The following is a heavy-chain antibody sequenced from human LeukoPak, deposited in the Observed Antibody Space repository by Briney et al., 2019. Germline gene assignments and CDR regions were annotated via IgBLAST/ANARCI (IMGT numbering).Heavy chain of an antibody. Sequence: PSETLSLTCTVSGGSVSSGSYYWSWIRQPPGKGLEWIGYIYYSGSTNYNPSLKSRVTISVDTSKNQFSLKLSSVTAADTAVYYCARARYANAWYAFDIWGHGTMVTVSS. J-gene: IGHJ3*02. D-gene: IGHD2-2*01. CDR2: IYYSGST. CDR3: ARARYANAWYAFDI. CDR1: GGSVSSGSYY. V-gene: IGHV4-61*01.